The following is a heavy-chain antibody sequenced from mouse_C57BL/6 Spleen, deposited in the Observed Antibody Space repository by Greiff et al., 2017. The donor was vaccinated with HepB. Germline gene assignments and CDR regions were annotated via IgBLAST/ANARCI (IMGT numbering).Heavy chain of an antibody. Sequence: QVQLQQSGPELVKPGASVKISCKASGYAFSSSWMNWVKQRPGKGLEWIGRIYPGDGDTNYNGKFKGKATLTADKSSSTAYMQISSLTSEDSAVYFCARDEVKAWFAYWGQGTLVTVSA. J-gene: IGHJ3*01. D-gene: IGHD2-2*01. V-gene: IGHV1-82*01. CDR3: ARDEVKAWFAY. CDR1: GYAFSSSW. CDR2: IYPGDGDT.